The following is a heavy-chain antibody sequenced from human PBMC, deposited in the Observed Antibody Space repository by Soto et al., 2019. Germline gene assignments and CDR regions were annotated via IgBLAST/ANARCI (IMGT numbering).Heavy chain of an antibody. V-gene: IGHV3-7*04. CDR1: GFTFSNHW. CDR2: IKQDGSEK. Sequence: PGGSLRLSCAASGFTFSNHWINWIRQTPGRGLEWLAVIKQDGSEKYYVDSVKGRYTVSRDNAMNSAYLQMNSLRVDDTAVYYCARDWYMDYWGQGTLVTVSS. J-gene: IGHJ4*02. D-gene: IGHD1-20*01. CDR3: ARDWYMDY.